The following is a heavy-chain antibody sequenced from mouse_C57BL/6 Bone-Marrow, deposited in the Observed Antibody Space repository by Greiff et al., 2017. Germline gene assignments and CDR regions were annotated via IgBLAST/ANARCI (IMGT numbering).Heavy chain of an antibody. Sequence: QVQLKQSGAELVRPGASVTLSCKASGYTFTDYEMHWVKQTPVHGLEWIGAIDPETGGTAYNQKFKGKAILTADKSSSTAYMELRSLTSEDSAVYYGTRTFPTAPDYWGQGTTLTVSS. CDR2: IDPETGGT. V-gene: IGHV1-15*01. CDR3: TRTFPTAPDY. J-gene: IGHJ2*01. CDR1: GYTFTDYE.